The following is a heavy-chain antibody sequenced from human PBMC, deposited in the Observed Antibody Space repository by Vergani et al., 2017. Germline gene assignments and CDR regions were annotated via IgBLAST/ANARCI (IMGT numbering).Heavy chain of an antibody. Sequence: VQLQESGPGLVKPSETLSLTCTVSGYSISSGYYWGWIRQPPGKGLEWVSSISSSSSYIYYADSVKGRFTISRDNAKNSLYLQMNSLRAEDTAVYYCARDTPPYYGSGSYYTVYYYYGMDVWGQGTTVTVSS. CDR1: GYSISSGYY. CDR3: ARDTPPYYGSGSYYTVYYYYGMDV. CDR2: ISSSSSYI. J-gene: IGHJ6*02. V-gene: IGHV3-21*01. D-gene: IGHD3-10*01.